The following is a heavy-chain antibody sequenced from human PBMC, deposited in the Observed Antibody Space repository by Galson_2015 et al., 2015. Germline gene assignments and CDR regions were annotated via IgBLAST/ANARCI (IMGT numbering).Heavy chain of an antibody. CDR1: GFTFTSHY. V-gene: IGHV3-30*04. D-gene: IGHD2-21*02. CDR3: ASERVRSVVSAVIYWYFEL. J-gene: IGHJ2*01. CDR2: ISYDGRTK. Sequence: SLRISCAASGFTFTSHYIHWVRQAPGKGLEWAAVISYDGRTKYYADSVKGRFTISRDNSKNTLDLQMNSLRADDTAVYYCASERVRSVVSAVIYWYFELWGRGTLVTVSS.